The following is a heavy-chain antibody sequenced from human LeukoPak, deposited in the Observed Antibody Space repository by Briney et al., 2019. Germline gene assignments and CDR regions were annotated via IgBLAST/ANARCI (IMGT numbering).Heavy chain of an antibody. Sequence: ASVKVSCKASGGTFSSYAISWVRQAPGQGLEWMGGIIPIFGTANYAQKFQGRVTITADKSTSTAYMELSSLRSDDTAVYYCARDPWGSGTYHGSNYYYYYYMDVWGKGTTVTISS. CDR2: IIPIFGTA. CDR1: GGTFSSYA. J-gene: IGHJ6*03. V-gene: IGHV1-69*06. D-gene: IGHD3-10*01. CDR3: ARDPWGSGTYHGSNYYYYYYMDV.